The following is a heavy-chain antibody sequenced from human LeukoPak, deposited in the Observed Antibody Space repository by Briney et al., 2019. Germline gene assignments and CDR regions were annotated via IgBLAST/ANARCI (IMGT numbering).Heavy chain of an antibody. CDR1: GCSISTYY. Sequence: GSLRLSCTVSGCSISTYYWNWIRQPPGKGLEWIGFIYYSGSTSYNPSLKSRVTISVDTSTNQFSLKLSSVTAADTAVYYCARVPYYHDSIGYYYAYFDYWGQGTLVTVSS. CDR3: ARVPYYHDSIGYYYAYFDY. V-gene: IGHV4-59*01. J-gene: IGHJ4*02. D-gene: IGHD3-22*01. CDR2: IYYSGST.